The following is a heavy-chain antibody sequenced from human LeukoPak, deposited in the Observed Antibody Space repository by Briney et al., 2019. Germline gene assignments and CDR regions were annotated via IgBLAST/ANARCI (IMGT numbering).Heavy chain of an antibody. V-gene: IGHV4-34*01. CDR2: INHSGSA. D-gene: IGHD3-22*01. CDR3: ASQVANFYDSSGYYSNRFDY. CDR1: GGSFSGYY. Sequence: PSETLSLTCAVYGGSFSGYYWSWIRQPPGKGLEWIGEINHSGSANYNPSLKSRVTISVDTSKNQFSLRLSSVTAADTAVYYCASQVANFYDSSGYYSNRFDYWGQGTLVTVSS. J-gene: IGHJ4*02.